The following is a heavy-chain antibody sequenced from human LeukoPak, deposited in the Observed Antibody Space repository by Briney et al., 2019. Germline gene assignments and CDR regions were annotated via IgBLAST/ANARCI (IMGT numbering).Heavy chain of an antibody. V-gene: IGHV1-69*06. D-gene: IGHD1-26*01. CDR1: GYSFTSYG. J-gene: IGHJ3*02. CDR2: IIPIFGTA. CDR3: ARDRGLLHAFDI. Sequence: SVKVSCKASGYSFTSYGISWVRQAPGQGLEWMGGIIPIFGTANYAQKFQGRVTITADKSTSTAYMELSSLRSEDTAVYYCARDRGLLHAFDIWGQGTMVTVSS.